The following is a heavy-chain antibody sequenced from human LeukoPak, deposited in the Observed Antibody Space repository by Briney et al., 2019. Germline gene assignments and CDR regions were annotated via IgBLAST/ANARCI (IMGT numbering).Heavy chain of an antibody. Sequence: SETLSLTCTGSGGSISGYSWTWIRQPPGKGLEWIGYMYYSGSTKYNPSLKSRVTISVDTSKNQFSLKLSSVTAADTAVYYCARLDSSGCLSVWGQGTLVTVSS. CDR3: ARLDSSGCLSV. J-gene: IGHJ1*01. D-gene: IGHD6-19*01. CDR2: MYYSGST. CDR1: GGSISGYS. V-gene: IGHV4-59*08.